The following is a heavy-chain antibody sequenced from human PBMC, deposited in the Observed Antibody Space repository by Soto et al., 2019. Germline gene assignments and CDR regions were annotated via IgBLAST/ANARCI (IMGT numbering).Heavy chain of an antibody. CDR1: GFIFSNFG. J-gene: IGHJ6*02. Sequence: PGGSLRLSCAASGFIFSNFGMHWVRQAPGKGLEWVAVIWYDGSNEYYADSVKGRLTISKDNSKNTLYLQMNSLRAEDTAVYYCARDDIPGRAVATYGMDVWGQGTTVTVSS. V-gene: IGHV3-33*01. D-gene: IGHD6-19*01. CDR2: IWYDGSNE. CDR3: ARDDIPGRAVATYGMDV.